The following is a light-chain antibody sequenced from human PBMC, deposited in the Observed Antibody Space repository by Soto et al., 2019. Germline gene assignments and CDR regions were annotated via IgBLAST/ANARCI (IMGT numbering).Light chain of an antibody. Sequence: QSVLTQLPSASETPGQRVTISCSGSSSNIGTNFVYWYQQLPGTAPKLLIHRNNQRPSGVPDRFSGSKSGTSASLAISGLRSEDEADYYCAAWDDSLSGVVFGGGTKLTVL. CDR1: SSNIGTNF. V-gene: IGLV1-47*01. J-gene: IGLJ2*01. CDR2: RNN. CDR3: AAWDDSLSGVV.